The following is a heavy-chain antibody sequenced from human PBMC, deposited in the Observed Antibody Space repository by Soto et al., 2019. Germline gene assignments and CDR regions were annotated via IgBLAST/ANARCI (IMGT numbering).Heavy chain of an antibody. CDR2: IYYSGST. V-gene: IGHV4-39*07. J-gene: IGHJ6*02. D-gene: IGHD1-26*01. Sequence: SETLSLTCTVAGGSISSSSYYWGWIRQPPVKGLQWIGSIYYSGSTYYNPSLKSRVTISVDASKSQFSLKLNSVTTADTAVYYCARDGREASGMDVWGQGTKVT. CDR3: ARDGREASGMDV. CDR1: GGSISSSSYY.